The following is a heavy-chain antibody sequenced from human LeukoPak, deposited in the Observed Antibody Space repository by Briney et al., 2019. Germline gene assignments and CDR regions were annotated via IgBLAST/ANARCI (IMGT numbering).Heavy chain of an antibody. CDR2: IYTSGNT. Sequence: PSETLSLTCTVSGGSTSTYYWSWIRQPAGKGLEWIGRIYTSGNTNYNPSLKSRVTMSVDTSKNQFSLKLRSVTAADTAVYYCARLAGTDALHVCSQGRLVTVSS. V-gene: IGHV4-4*07. J-gene: IGHJ3*01. CDR1: GGSTSTYY. D-gene: IGHD6-19*01. CDR3: ARLAGTDALHV.